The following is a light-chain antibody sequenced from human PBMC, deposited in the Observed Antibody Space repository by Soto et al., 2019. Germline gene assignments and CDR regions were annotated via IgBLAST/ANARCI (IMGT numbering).Light chain of an antibody. V-gene: IGKV3-20*01. CDR2: DAS. CDR3: QQFGSSPIT. CDR1: QTVSITY. Sequence: EIEFTESPGSLPMTPRESVPLSCRNIQTVSITYFAWYQQRPGQAPRLLFYDASTRATGVPDRFSCSGSGRDFTLTISRLEPEDSAIYFCQQFGSSPITFGQGARLEI. J-gene: IGKJ5*01.